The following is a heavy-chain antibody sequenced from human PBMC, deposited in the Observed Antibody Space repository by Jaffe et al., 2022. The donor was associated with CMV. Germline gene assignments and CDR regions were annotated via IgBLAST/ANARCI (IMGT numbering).Heavy chain of an antibody. J-gene: IGHJ3*02. D-gene: IGHD3-9*01. V-gene: IGHV5-51*01. Sequence: EVQLVQSGAEVKKPGESLKISCKGSGYSFTSYWIGWVRQMPGKGLEWMGIIYPGDSDTRYSPSFQGQVTISADKSISTAYLQWSSLKASDTAMYYCARPDWLSKNTPRSAFDIWGQGTMVTVSS. CDR1: GYSFTSYW. CDR3: ARPDWLSKNTPRSAFDI. CDR2: IYPGDSDT.